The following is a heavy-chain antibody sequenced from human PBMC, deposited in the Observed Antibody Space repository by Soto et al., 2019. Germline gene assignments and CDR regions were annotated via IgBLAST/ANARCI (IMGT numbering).Heavy chain of an antibody. J-gene: IGHJ4*02. CDR1: GYGFTTYG. CDR2: ISAHNGNT. V-gene: IGHV1-18*01. D-gene: IGHD1-1*01. Sequence: QVHLVQSGAEVKKPGASVKVSCKGSGYGFTTYGITWVRQAPGQGLEWMAWISAHNGNTNYAQKLQGRVTVPRDTSTRTAYMELRSLASAAAAVYYCARGRYGDYWGQGALVTVSS. CDR3: ARGRYGDY.